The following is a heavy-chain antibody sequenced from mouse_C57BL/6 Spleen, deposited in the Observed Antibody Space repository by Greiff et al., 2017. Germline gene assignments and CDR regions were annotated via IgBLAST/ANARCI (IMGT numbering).Heavy chain of an antibody. CDR1: GYTFTSYW. D-gene: IGHD4-1*01. CDR2: IYPGSGST. Sequence: VQLQQPGAELVKPGASVKMSCKASGYTFTSYWITWVKQRPGQGLEWIGDIYPGSGSTNYNEKFKSKATLTVDTSSRTAYMQLSSLTSEDSAVYYCARKTGPYAMDYWGQGTSVTVSS. CDR3: ARKTGPYAMDY. V-gene: IGHV1-55*01. J-gene: IGHJ4*01.